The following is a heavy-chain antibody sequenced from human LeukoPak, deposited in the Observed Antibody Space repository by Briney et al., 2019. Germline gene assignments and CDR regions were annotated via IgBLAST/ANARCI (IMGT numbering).Heavy chain of an antibody. J-gene: IGHJ3*02. D-gene: IGHD2-15*01. V-gene: IGHV1-18*01. CDR3: AREVWCSGDTCYRYAFDI. CDR1: GYPFSDYG. Sequence: ASVKVSCKASGYPFSDYGIIWVGQAPGQGLEWMAYVSPYNGKTEYAQKIQGRVTVATDTSTSTAYMELRNLRSDDTALYYCAREVWCSGDTCYRYAFDIWGQGTMVTVSS. CDR2: VSPYNGKT.